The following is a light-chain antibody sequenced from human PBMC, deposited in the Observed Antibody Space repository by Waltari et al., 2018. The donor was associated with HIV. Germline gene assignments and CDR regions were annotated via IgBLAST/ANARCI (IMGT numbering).Light chain of an antibody. CDR1: TTAFDLPNF. V-gene: IGLV2-14*01. Sequence: SALTPPASVSGSPGQAVTISCTGTTTAFDLPNFLPWSQQHPGKAPQLIIFGVNYRPSGISSRFSASKSGDTASLTISGLQSGDEADYYCTTYTAKDSLLIGSGTKLTVL. J-gene: IGLJ2*01. CDR3: TTYTAKDSLL. CDR2: GVN.